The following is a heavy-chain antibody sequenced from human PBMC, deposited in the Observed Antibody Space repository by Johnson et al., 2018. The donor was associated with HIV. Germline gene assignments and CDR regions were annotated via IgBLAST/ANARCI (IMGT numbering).Heavy chain of an antibody. Sequence: VQLVESGGGVVQPGRSLRLSCAASGFTFSSNPMHWVRQAPGKGLEWVTLIYSGDNTKYADSVKGRLIISRENSKNTLFLQMNSLRPKDTAVYFCARVSLAYSYGYDAFDIWGRGTMVTVSS. CDR2: IYSGDNT. CDR1: GFTFSSNP. CDR3: ARVSLAYSYGYDAFDI. D-gene: IGHD5-18*01. V-gene: IGHV3-66*02. J-gene: IGHJ3*02.